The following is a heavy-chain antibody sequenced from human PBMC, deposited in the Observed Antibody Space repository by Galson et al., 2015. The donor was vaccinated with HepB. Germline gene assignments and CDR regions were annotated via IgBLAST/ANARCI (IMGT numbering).Heavy chain of an antibody. CDR1: GFTFINYA. CDR2: ISGRGVGT. Sequence: SLRLSCAASGFTFINYAMSWVRQAPGKGLEWVSGISGRGVGTTYYADSVKGRFTISRDNSKNTLYLQMNSLRVEDTAVYYCATSDYDNFGPLGWFDPWGQGTQVTVAS. D-gene: IGHD4-11*01. V-gene: IGHV3-23*01. CDR3: ATSDYDNFGPLGWFDP. J-gene: IGHJ5*02.